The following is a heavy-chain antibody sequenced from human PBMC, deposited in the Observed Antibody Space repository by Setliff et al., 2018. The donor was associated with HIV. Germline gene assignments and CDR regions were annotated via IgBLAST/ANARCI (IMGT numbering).Heavy chain of an antibody. J-gene: IGHJ1*01. CDR1: EYTFTSYY. Sequence: ASVKVSCKASEYTFTSYYMHWVRQAPGQGLEWMGIINPSGGRTSYAQKFQGRVTMTRDTSSSTVYMELSSLRSEDRAMYYCARDFYGTSGYPEGYFQHWGQGTLVTVSS. D-gene: IGHD3-22*01. V-gene: IGHV1-46*01. CDR2: INPSGGRT. CDR3: ARDFYGTSGYPEGYFQH.